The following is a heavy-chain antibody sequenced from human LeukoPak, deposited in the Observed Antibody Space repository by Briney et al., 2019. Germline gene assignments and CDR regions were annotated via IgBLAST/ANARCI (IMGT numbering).Heavy chain of an antibody. Sequence: SETLSLTCAVCGGSFSGYYWSWIRQPPGKGLEWIGEINHSGSTNYNPSLKSRVTISVDTSKNQFSLKLSSVTAADTAVYYCARAGDYGDPWDYWGQGTLVTVSS. J-gene: IGHJ4*02. V-gene: IGHV4-34*01. CDR2: INHSGST. D-gene: IGHD4-17*01. CDR3: ARAGDYGDPWDY. CDR1: GGSFSGYY.